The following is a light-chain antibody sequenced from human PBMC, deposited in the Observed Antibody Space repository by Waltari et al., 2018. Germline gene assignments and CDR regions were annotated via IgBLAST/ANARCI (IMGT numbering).Light chain of an antibody. Sequence: DSVLPQSTATLSLSRGDTAPLPCRASQSIGSYLPCYQQKPGQPPRLLIYDASNSATGVPARFRGSGSGTDFTLTISSLEAEDFAVYYCQQRSNWTPHTFGQGARLEIK. CDR2: DAS. V-gene: IGKV3-11*01. CDR3: QQRSNWTPHT. CDR1: QSIGSY. J-gene: IGKJ2*01.